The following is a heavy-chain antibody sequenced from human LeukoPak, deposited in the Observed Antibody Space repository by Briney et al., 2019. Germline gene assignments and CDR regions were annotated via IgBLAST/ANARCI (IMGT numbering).Heavy chain of an antibody. CDR2: VRHDGGEK. CDR3: VRWSGTYPLYYLDY. D-gene: IGHD1-26*01. CDR1: GYCFSSHC. V-gene: IGHV3-30*02. Sequence: PGGALRLSCATFGYCFSSHCLLWVRRAPGRGLVCVASVRHDGGEKYYSESVKGRFTISKDNTKNRLFLYMNSLRPEDTAVYYCVRWSGTYPLYYLDYWGQGTLVTVSS. J-gene: IGHJ4*02.